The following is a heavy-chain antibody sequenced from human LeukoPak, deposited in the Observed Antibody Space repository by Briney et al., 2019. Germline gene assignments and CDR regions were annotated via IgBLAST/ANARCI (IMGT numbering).Heavy chain of an antibody. Sequence: PSETLSLTCTVSGGSISSSSYYWGWIRQPPGKGLEWIGSIYYSGSTYYNPSLKSRVTISVDTSKNQFSLKLSSVTAADTAVYYCARENCGGDCYSSRHFDYWGQGTLVTVSS. CDR1: GGSISSSSYY. D-gene: IGHD2-21*02. V-gene: IGHV4-39*07. J-gene: IGHJ4*02. CDR2: IYYSGST. CDR3: ARENCGGDCYSSRHFDY.